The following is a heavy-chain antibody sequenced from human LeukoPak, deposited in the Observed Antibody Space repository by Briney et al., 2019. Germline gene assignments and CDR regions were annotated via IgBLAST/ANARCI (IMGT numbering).Heavy chain of an antibody. J-gene: IGHJ4*02. Sequence: GASVKVSCKASGYTFTSYGISWVRQAPGQGLEWMGWTSAYNGNTNYAQKLQGRVTMTTDTSTSTAYMELRSLRSDDTAVYYCARWWSYCGGDCYFVSDYWGQGTLVTVPS. CDR2: TSAYNGNT. D-gene: IGHD2-21*02. CDR3: ARWWSYCGGDCYFVSDY. V-gene: IGHV1-18*04. CDR1: GYTFTSYG.